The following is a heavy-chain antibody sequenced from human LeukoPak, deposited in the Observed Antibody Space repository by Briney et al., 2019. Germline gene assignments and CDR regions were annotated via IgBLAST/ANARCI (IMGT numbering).Heavy chain of an antibody. CDR1: GFTFSSYG. Sequence: GRSLRLSCAASGFTFSSYGMHWVRQAPGKGLEWVAFIRYDGSNKYYADSVKGRFTISRDSSKNTLYLQMNSLRGEDTAVYYCAKDDYYGSGTYPFLYWGQGTLVTVSS. J-gene: IGHJ4*02. CDR3: AKDDYYGSGTYPFLY. CDR2: IRYDGSNK. V-gene: IGHV3-30*02. D-gene: IGHD3-10*01.